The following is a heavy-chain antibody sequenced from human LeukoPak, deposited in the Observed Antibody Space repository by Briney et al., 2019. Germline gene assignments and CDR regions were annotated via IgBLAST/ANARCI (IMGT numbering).Heavy chain of an antibody. CDR1: GFIFDNYA. V-gene: IGHV3-43D*03. CDR2: ISWDGGTT. D-gene: IGHD3-10*01. Sequence: GGSLRLSFAASGFIFDNYAMHWVRQAPGKGLEWVSLISWDGGTTYYVDSVKGRFTISRDNSKNSLYLQMNSLRAEDTALYYCAKDSHGSGSGKGVFDDWGQGTLVTVSS. J-gene: IGHJ4*02. CDR3: AKDSHGSGSGKGVFDD.